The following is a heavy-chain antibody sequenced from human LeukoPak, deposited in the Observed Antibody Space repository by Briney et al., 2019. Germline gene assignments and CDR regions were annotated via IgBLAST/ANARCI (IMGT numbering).Heavy chain of an antibody. CDR2: INPSGGTT. Sequence: ASVKVSCKASGYTFTSYYMHWVRQAPGQGLEWMGIINPSGGTTSYAQKFQGRVTMTRDTSTSKVYMELSSLRSEDTAVYYCARDDYGGNSGPDYWGQGTLVTVSS. CDR3: ARDDYGGNSGPDY. J-gene: IGHJ4*02. CDR1: GYTFTSYY. V-gene: IGHV1-46*01. D-gene: IGHD4-23*01.